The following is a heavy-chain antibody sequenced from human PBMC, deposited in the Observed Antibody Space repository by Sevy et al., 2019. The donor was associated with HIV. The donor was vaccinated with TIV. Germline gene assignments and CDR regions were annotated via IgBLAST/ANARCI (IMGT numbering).Heavy chain of an antibody. V-gene: IGHV3-33*01. D-gene: IGHD4-17*01. J-gene: IGHJ4*02. CDR3: ARDHEFYDYGDYGPSFFPDY. Sequence: AGSLRLSCAASGFSFSSYGMHWVRQAPGKELEWVALIWFDGSNSYYADSVKGRFTISRDTSKNTVYLQMNSLRAEDTAVYYCARDHEFYDYGDYGPSFFPDYWGQGNLVTVSS. CDR2: IWFDGSNS. CDR1: GFSFSSYG.